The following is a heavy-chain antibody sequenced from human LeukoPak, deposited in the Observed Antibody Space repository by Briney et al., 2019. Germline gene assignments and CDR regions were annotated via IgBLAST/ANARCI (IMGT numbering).Heavy chain of an antibody. V-gene: IGHV4-38-2*02. Sequence: SETLSLTCAVSGYSFSTGYYWGWIRQPPGKGLEWIGSMYHSGSTYYNPSLRSRVTISIDTSKNQFSLKLNSVTAADTAVYYCARDKDYYFDYWGQGTLVTVSS. CDR2: MYHSGST. J-gene: IGHJ4*02. CDR1: GYSFSTGYY. D-gene: IGHD3/OR15-3a*01. CDR3: ARDKDYYFDY.